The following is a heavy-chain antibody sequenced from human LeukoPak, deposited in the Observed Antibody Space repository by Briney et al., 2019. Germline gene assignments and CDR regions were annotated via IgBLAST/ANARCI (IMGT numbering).Heavy chain of an antibody. J-gene: IGHJ3*01. V-gene: IGHV6-1*01. D-gene: IGHD1-26*01. CDR2: TYYRSTWYY. Sequence: SQSLSLTCAISGDRVSSNSAAWNWIRLSPSRGLEWLARTYYRSTWYYDYAVSVKNRMTINPDTSKNKFSLHMNSVTPEDTAVYYCARGAVWDPGAFDFWDQGTMVTVSS. CDR3: ARGAVWDPGAFDF. CDR1: GDRVSSNSAA.